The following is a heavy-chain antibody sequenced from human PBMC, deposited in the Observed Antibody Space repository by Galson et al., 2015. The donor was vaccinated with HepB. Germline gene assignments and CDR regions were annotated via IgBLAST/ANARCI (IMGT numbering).Heavy chain of an antibody. D-gene: IGHD6-19*01. Sequence: QSGAEAKKPRESLKISCQASGYDFTTYWIGWARQLPGKSLVWVGIMYPGDSDFRYSPSFQGPVSMSADTSPSTAYLQWSSLKASDSATYYCTRPAGLWLSFDIWGQGTMVTVSS. V-gene: IGHV5-51*03. CDR1: GYDFTTYW. CDR2: MYPGDSDF. CDR3: TRPAGLWLSFDI. J-gene: IGHJ3*02.